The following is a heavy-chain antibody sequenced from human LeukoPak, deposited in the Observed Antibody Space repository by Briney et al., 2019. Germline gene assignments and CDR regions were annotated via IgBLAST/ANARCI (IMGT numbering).Heavy chain of an antibody. V-gene: IGHV3-30*18. CDR3: AKIPKGSYYDSSGYFDY. CDR1: GFTFSSYG. Sequence: GGSLRLSCAASGFTFSSYGMHWVRQAPGKGLEWVAVISYDGSNKYYADSVKDRFTISRDNPKNTLYLQMNSLRAEDTAVYYCAKIPKGSYYDSSGYFDYWGQGTLVTVSS. CDR2: ISYDGSNK. J-gene: IGHJ4*02. D-gene: IGHD3-22*01.